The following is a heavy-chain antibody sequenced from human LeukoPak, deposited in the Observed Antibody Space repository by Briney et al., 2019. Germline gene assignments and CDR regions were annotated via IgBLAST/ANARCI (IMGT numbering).Heavy chain of an antibody. J-gene: IGHJ4*02. D-gene: IGHD1-26*01. Sequence: SETLSLTCTVSGGSISSYYWSWIRQPPGKGLEWIGYIYYSGSTNYNPSLKSRVTISVDTSKNQFSLKLSSVTAADTAVYYCARQGGGSYVGLAYWGQGTLVTVSS. V-gene: IGHV4-59*08. CDR3: ARQGGGSYVGLAY. CDR2: IYYSGST. CDR1: GGSISSYY.